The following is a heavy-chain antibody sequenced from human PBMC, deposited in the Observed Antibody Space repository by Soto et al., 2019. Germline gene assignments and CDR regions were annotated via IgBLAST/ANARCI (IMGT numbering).Heavy chain of an antibody. Sequence: SEPLSLTCTVPGGSTSSYYWSWIRQPPGKGLEWIGYIYYSGSTNYNPSLKGRVTISVDTSNNQLYLQLSSVTAADSALYYCARGGRAVPRLYYFDYWGRGTQVTVSS. J-gene: IGHJ4*02. V-gene: IGHV4-59*01. CDR2: IYYSGST. CDR1: GGSTSSYY. D-gene: IGHD6-13*01. CDR3: ARGGRAVPRLYYFDY.